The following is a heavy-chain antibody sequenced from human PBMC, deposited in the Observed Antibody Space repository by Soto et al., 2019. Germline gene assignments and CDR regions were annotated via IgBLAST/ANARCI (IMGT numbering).Heavy chain of an antibody. D-gene: IGHD3-10*01. CDR1: GGSISSYY. J-gene: IGHJ3*02. V-gene: IGHV4-59*08. Sequence: QVQLQESGPGLVKPSETLSLTCTVSGGSISSYYWSWIRQPPGKGLEWIGYIYYSGSTNYNPSLKSRVTRSVDTSKNQFSLKLSSVTAADTAVYYCARPYGSGSYAFDIWGQGTMVTVSS. CDR3: ARPYGSGSYAFDI. CDR2: IYYSGST.